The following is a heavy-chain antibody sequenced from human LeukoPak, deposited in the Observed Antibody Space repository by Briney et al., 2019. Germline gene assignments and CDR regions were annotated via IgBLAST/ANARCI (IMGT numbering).Heavy chain of an antibody. V-gene: IGHV1-3*03. D-gene: IGHD3-16*01. J-gene: IGHJ3*02. Sequence: ASVKVSCKASGYTFTSYAMHWVRQAPGQRLEWMGWINAGNGNTKYSQEFQGRVTITRDTSASTAYMELSSLGSEDMAVYYCARDTDYVWGSYSFPRDAFDIWGQGTMVTVSS. CDR2: INAGNGNT. CDR1: GYTFTSYA. CDR3: ARDTDYVWGSYSFPRDAFDI.